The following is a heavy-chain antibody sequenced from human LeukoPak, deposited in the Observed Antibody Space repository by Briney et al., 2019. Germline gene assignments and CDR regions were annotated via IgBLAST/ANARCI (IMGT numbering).Heavy chain of an antibody. V-gene: IGHV4-38-2*02. CDR3: ASRKLGNDY. Sequence: PSETLSLTCTVSGYSISSGYYWGWIRQPPGKGLEWIGSLYHSGSTYYNPSLKSRVTISIDTSKNQFSLKLSSVTAADTAVYYCASRKLGNDYWGQGTLVTVSS. CDR2: LYHSGST. J-gene: IGHJ4*02. D-gene: IGHD7-27*01. CDR1: GYSISSGYY.